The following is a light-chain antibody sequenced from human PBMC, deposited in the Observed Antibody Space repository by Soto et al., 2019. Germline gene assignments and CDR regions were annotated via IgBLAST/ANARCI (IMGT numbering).Light chain of an antibody. Sequence: EILLTQSPGALAVSPGDVATLSCRASQSVRDNLAWYQQKPGQAPRLLIYGASSRATGIPDRFSGSGSGTDFTLTISSLQPEDFATYYCLQDFNYPLTFGGGTKVDIK. CDR3: LQDFNYPLT. CDR1: QSVRDN. CDR2: GAS. J-gene: IGKJ4*01. V-gene: IGKV3D-15*01.